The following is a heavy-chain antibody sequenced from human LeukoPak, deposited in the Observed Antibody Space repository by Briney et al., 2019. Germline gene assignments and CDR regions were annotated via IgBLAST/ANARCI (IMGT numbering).Heavy chain of an antibody. CDR1: GFTFSNAW. CDR3: TAEAITIFGVVPRSVDY. J-gene: IGHJ4*02. D-gene: IGHD3-3*01. V-gene: IGHV3-15*01. Sequence: GGSLRLSCAASGFTFSNAWMSWVRQAPGKGLEWVGRIKSKTDGGTTDYAAPVKGRFTISRDDSKNTLYLQMNSLKTEDTAVYYCTAEAITIFGVVPRSVDYWGQGTLVTVSS. CDR2: IKSKTDGGTT.